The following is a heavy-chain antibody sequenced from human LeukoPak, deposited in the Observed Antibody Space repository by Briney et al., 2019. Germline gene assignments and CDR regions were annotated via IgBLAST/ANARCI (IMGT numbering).Heavy chain of an antibody. CDR3: ARGIRSDS. Sequence: SGALSLTCAVSGFSISSNNWWSWVRQPPGKGLEWIGEIYHSGSTNYNPSLESRVTISVDKSKNQFSLKLSSVTAADTAVYYCARGIRSDSWGQGILVTVSS. J-gene: IGHJ4*02. V-gene: IGHV4-4*02. CDR1: GFSISSNNW. CDR2: IYHSGST.